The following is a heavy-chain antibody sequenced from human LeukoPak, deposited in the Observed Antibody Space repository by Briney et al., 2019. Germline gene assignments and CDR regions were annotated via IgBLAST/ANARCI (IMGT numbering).Heavy chain of an antibody. CDR1: GFTFSSYS. CDR3: ARGPRTVTRVGY. V-gene: IGHV3-21*01. J-gene: IGHJ4*02. Sequence: GGSLRLSCAASGFTFSSYSMNWVRQAPGKGLEWVSSISSSSSYIYYADSVKGRFTISRDNAKNSLYLQMDSLRAEDTAVYYCARGPRTVTRVGYWGQGTLVTVSS. D-gene: IGHD4-17*01. CDR2: ISSSSSYI.